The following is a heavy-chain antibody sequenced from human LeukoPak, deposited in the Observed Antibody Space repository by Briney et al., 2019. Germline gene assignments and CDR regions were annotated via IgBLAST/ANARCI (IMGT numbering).Heavy chain of an antibody. CDR3: AREHILTGYVEGAFDY. V-gene: IGHV3-73*01. CDR2: IRSKANSYAT. J-gene: IGHJ4*02. D-gene: IGHD3-9*01. CDR1: GFTFSGSA. Sequence: GGSLRLSCAASGFTFSGSAMHWVRQASGTGLEWVGRIRSKANSYATAYAASVNGRFTISRDDSKNTAYLQMNSLRAEDTAVYYCAREHILTGYVEGAFDYWGQGTLVTVSS.